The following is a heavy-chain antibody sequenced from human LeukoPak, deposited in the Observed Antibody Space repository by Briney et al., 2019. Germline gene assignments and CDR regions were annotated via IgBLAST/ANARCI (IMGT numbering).Heavy chain of an antibody. Sequence: PSETPSLTCTVSGGSISSSSYYWSWIRQPPGKGLEWIGYIYYSGSTYYNPSLKSRVTISVDTSKNQFSLKLSSVTAADTAVYYCARAWPVFGVAPRFDPWGQGTLVTVSS. J-gene: IGHJ5*02. D-gene: IGHD3-3*01. CDR1: GGSISSSSYY. CDR3: ARAWPVFGVAPRFDP. V-gene: IGHV4-30-4*08. CDR2: IYYSGST.